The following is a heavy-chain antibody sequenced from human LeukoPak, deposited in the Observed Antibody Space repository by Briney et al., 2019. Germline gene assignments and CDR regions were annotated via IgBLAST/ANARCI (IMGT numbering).Heavy chain of an antibody. D-gene: IGHD6-19*01. CDR3: ARDWGASGWYNWFDP. Sequence: PGGSPRLSCATSGFTLSSYGMHWVRQAPGKGLDWVAIIAHDGVNKYYTDSVKGRFTISRDNSGNTLFLQMNSLRPEETAVYYCARDWGASGWYNWFDPWGQGTLVTVSS. J-gene: IGHJ5*02. CDR1: GFTLSSYG. CDR2: IAHDGVNK. V-gene: IGHV3-30*03.